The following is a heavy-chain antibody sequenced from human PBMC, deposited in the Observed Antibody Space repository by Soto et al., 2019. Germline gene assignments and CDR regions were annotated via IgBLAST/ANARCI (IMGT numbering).Heavy chain of an antibody. CDR3: ARGLSYYDFWSGYYPATHLDY. J-gene: IGHJ4*02. V-gene: IGHV4-34*01. CDR1: GGSFSGYY. Sequence: QVQLQQWGAGLLKPSETLSLTCAVYGGSFSGYYWSWIRQPPGKGLEWIGEINHSGSTNYNPSLKSRLTISVDASKTQFSLKLSSVTAADTALYYCARGLSYYDFWSGYYPATHLDYWGQGTLVTVSS. CDR2: INHSGST. D-gene: IGHD3-3*01.